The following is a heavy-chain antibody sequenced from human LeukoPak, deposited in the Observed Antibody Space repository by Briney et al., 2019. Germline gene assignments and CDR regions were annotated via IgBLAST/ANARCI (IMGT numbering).Heavy chain of an antibody. J-gene: IGHJ4*02. D-gene: IGHD6-13*01. V-gene: IGHV3-21*01. CDR2: ISSSSSYI. CDR3: ARDLEQQLADY. Sequence: GGSLRLSCAASGFTSSSYSMNWVRQAPGKGLEWVSSISSSSSYIYYADSVKGRFTISRDNAKNSLYLQMNSLRAEDTAVYYCARDLEQQLADYWGQGTLVTVSS. CDR1: GFTSSSYS.